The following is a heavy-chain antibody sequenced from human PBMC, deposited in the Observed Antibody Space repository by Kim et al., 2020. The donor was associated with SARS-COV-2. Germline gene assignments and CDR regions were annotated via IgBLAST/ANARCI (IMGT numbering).Heavy chain of an antibody. Sequence: SETLSLTCAVYGGSFSGYYWSWIRQPPGKGLEWIGEINHSGSTNYNPSLKSRVTISVDTSKNQFSLKLSSVTAANTALYYCARGRYCSSTSCSYFDYLGQGTLITLSS. D-gene: IGHD2-2*01. J-gene: IGHJ4*02. CDR3: ARGRYCSSTSCSYFDY. CDR2: INHSGST. CDR1: GGSFSGYY. V-gene: IGHV4-34*01.